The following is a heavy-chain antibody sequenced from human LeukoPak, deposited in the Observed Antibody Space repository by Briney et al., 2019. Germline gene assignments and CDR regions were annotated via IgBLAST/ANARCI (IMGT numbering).Heavy chain of an antibody. Sequence: PGGSLRLSCAASGFTFDDYAMHWVRQAPGKGLEWVSGISWNSGSTGYADSVKGRFTISRDNAKNSLYLQMNSLRAEDTALYYCAKDIGAVAADAIDYWGQGTLVTVSS. D-gene: IGHD6-19*01. CDR2: ISWNSGST. V-gene: IGHV3-9*01. CDR3: AKDIGAVAADAIDY. J-gene: IGHJ4*02. CDR1: GFTFDDYA.